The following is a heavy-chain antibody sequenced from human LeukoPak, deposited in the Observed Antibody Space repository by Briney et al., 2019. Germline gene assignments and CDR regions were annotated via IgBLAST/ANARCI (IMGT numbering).Heavy chain of an antibody. Sequence: SQTLSLTCAISGDSVSSNSAAWNWIRQSPSRGLEWLGRTYYRSKWYNDYAVSVKSRITINPDTSKNQFSLQLNSVTPEDTAVYYCATNPMYSWNYLDYGMDVWGQGTTVTVSS. J-gene: IGHJ6*02. CDR3: ATNPMYSWNYLDYGMDV. CDR1: GDSVSSNSAA. CDR2: TYYRSKWYN. V-gene: IGHV6-1*01. D-gene: IGHD1-7*01.